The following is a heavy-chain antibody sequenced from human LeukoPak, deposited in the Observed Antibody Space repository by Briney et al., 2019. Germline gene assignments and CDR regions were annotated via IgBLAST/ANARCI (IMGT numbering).Heavy chain of an antibody. CDR2: ISSSSSYI. V-gene: IGHV3-21*01. CDR1: GFTFSSYS. CDR3: ARGGIAAQRRDVFDI. D-gene: IGHD6-13*01. Sequence: PGGSLRLSCAASGFTFSSYSMNWVRQAPGKGLEWVSSISSSSSYIYYAESVKGRFTISRDNAKNSLYLQMNSLRAEDTAVYYCARGGIAAQRRDVFDIWGQETMVTVSS. J-gene: IGHJ3*02.